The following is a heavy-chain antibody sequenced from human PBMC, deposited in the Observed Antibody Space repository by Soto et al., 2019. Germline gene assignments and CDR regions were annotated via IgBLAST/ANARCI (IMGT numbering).Heavy chain of an antibody. CDR1: GGSISSGGYY. J-gene: IGHJ6*02. V-gene: IGHV4-31*03. CDR2: IYYSGST. Sequence: QVQLQESGPGLVKPSQTLSLTCTVSGGSISSGGYYWSWIRQHPGKGLEWIGYIYYSGSTYYNPSLKSRVTRSVDTSKNQFSLKLSSVTAADTAVYYCARGVVAALYYYGMDVWGQGTTVTVSS. D-gene: IGHD2-15*01. CDR3: ARGVVAALYYYGMDV.